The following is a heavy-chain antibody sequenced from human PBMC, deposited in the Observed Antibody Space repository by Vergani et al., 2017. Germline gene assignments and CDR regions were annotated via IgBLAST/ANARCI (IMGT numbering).Heavy chain of an antibody. CDR3: AKDTGYGSGSYFYYFDY. Sequence: EVQLVESGGGLVQPGRSLRLSCAASGFTFDDYAMHWVRQAPGKGLEWVSGISWNSGSIGYADSVKGRFTISRDNAKNSLYLQMNSLRAEDTALYYCAKDTGYGSGSYFYYFDYWGQGTLVTVSS. CDR1: GFTFDDYA. D-gene: IGHD3-10*01. V-gene: IGHV3-9*01. J-gene: IGHJ4*02. CDR2: ISWNSGSI.